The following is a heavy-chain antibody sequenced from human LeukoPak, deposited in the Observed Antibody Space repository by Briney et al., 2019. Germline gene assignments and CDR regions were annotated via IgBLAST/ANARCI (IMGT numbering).Heavy chain of an antibody. J-gene: IGHJ4*02. CDR3: AKDIGSGSPY. V-gene: IGHV3-9*01. CDR2: ISWNSGSI. CDR1: GFTFDDYA. D-gene: IGHD3-10*01. Sequence: GGSLRLSCAASGFTFDDYAMHWVRQAPGKGLEWVSGISWNSGSIGYADSVKGRFTISRDNAKNSLYLQMNSLRAEDTALYYCAKDIGSGSPYWGQGTLVTVSS.